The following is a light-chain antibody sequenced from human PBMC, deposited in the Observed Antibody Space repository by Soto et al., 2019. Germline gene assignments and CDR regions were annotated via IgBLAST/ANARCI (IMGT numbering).Light chain of an antibody. V-gene: IGLV2-14*01. CDR3: RSYTSSSTLLYV. CDR2: DVS. CDR1: SSDVGGYNY. J-gene: IGLJ1*01. Sequence: QSALTQPASVSGSPGQSITISCTGTSSDVGGYNYVSWYQQHPGKAPKLMIYDVSNRPSGVSNRFSGSKSGNTASLTISGLQAVDEADYYCRSYTSSSTLLYVFGTGTKVTVL.